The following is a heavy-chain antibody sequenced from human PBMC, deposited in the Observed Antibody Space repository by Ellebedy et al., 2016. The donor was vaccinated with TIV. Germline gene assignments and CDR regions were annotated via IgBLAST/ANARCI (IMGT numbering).Heavy chain of an antibody. CDR3: ARDRNYGGNLGLDY. D-gene: IGHD4-23*01. Sequence: GRFTISRDNAKNSLYLQMNSLRAEDTAVYNCARDRNYGGNLGLDYWGQGTLVTVSS. V-gene: IGHV3-7*04. J-gene: IGHJ4*02.